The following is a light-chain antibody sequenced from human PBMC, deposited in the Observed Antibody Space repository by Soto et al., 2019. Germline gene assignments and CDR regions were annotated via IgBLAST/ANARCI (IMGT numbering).Light chain of an antibody. CDR3: QQRSDWPPLT. CDR2: DAS. Sequence: EIVLTQSPSTLSLSPGERATLSCRASQSVSNYLAWYQQKPGQAPRLLIYDASNMATGIPARFSGSGSGTDFTLTISSLEPEDVAVYYCQQRSDWPPLTFGGGTKVEIK. J-gene: IGKJ4*01. V-gene: IGKV3-11*01. CDR1: QSVSNY.